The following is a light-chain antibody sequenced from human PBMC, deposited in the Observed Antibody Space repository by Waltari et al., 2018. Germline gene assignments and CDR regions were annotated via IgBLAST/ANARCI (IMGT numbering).Light chain of an antibody. Sequence: QSALTQPASVSGSPGQSITISCTGTSSDVGGYNYVSWYQQHPSKVPKLLIFDVSHRPSGVSNRFSGSKSGNTASLTISGLQAEDESDYYCCSFTSRSTWVFGGGTKLTVL. J-gene: IGLJ3*02. V-gene: IGLV2-14*01. CDR1: SSDVGGYNY. CDR2: DVS. CDR3: CSFTSRSTWV.